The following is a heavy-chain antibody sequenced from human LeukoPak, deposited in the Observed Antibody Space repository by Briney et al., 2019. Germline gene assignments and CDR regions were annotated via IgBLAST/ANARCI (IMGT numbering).Heavy chain of an antibody. Sequence: ASVKVSFKASGYTFTSYYMHWVRQAPGQGLEWMGIINPSGGSTSYAQKFQGRVTMTRGTSTSTVYMELSSLRSEDTAVYYCARARDTAMVGNALAFDYWGQGTLVTVSS. V-gene: IGHV1-46*01. J-gene: IGHJ4*02. CDR3: ARARDTAMVGNALAFDY. CDR1: GYTFTSYY. CDR2: INPSGGST. D-gene: IGHD5-18*01.